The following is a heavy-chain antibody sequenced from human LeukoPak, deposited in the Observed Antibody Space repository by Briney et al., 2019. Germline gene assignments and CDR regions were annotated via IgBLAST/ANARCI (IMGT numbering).Heavy chain of an antibody. J-gene: IGHJ4*02. CDR2: ISYDGSNK. CDR1: GFTFSSYA. V-gene: IGHV3-30-3*01. Sequence: PGGSLRLSCAASGFTFSSYAMHWVRQAPGKGLEWVAVISYDGSNKYYADSVKGRFTISRDNSKNTLYLQMNSLRAEDTAVYYCAKDSAGDYDSSEGWNFDYWGQGTLVTVSS. CDR3: AKDSAGDYDSSEGWNFDY. D-gene: IGHD3-22*01.